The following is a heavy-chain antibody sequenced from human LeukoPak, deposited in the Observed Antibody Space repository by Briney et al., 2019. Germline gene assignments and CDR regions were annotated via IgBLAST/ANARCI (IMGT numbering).Heavy chain of an antibody. J-gene: IGHJ5*02. CDR1: GGSFSGYY. CDR2: INHSGST. CDR3: ARLESDP. V-gene: IGHV4-34*01. Sequence: WETLSLTCAVYGGSFSGYYWSWIRQPPGKGLEWIGEINHSGSTNYNPSLKSRVTISVDTSKNLFSLKLSSVTAADTAVYYCARLESDPWGQGTLVTVSS. D-gene: IGHD1-1*01.